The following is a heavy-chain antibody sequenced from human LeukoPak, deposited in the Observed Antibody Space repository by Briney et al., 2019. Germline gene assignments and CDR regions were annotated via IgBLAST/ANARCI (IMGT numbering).Heavy chain of an antibody. D-gene: IGHD3-22*01. CDR1: GFTFSSYA. CDR3: ARGMSATSGYLELEY. Sequence: GGSLRLSCAASGFTFSSYAMSWVRQSQGKGLEWVSAISGSGGNTYSADSVKGRCTISRDNSLQTLFLHMNSLRAEDTAVYYCARGMSATSGYLELEYWGQGALVTVST. J-gene: IGHJ4*02. V-gene: IGHV3-23*01. CDR2: ISGSGGNT.